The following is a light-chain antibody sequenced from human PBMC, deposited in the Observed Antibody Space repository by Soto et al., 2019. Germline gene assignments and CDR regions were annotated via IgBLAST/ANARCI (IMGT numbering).Light chain of an antibody. CDR1: SSNVGNYNY. CDR3: CSYAGSYTWV. J-gene: IGLJ2*01. CDR2: DVT. V-gene: IGLV2-11*01. Sequence: QSVLTQPHSVSGSPGQSVTISCTGTSSNVGNYNYVSWYQQNPGKAPKLVIYDVTKRPSGVPDRFSGSKSGNTASLTISGLQADDEADYYCCSYAGSYTWVFGGGTKLTVL.